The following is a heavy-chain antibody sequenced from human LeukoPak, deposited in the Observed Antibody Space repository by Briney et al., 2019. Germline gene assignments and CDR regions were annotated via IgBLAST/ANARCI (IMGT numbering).Heavy chain of an antibody. Sequence: GGSLRLSYAASGFTFSDYYMSWIRQAPGKGLEWVSYMSSSGSTIYYADSVKGRFTISRDNAKNSLYLQMNSLRAEDTAVYYCARDRRYCSGGSCYSNYYYYYGMDVWGQGTTVTVSS. D-gene: IGHD2-15*01. CDR2: MSSSGSTI. J-gene: IGHJ6*02. CDR1: GFTFSDYY. V-gene: IGHV3-11*01. CDR3: ARDRRYCSGGSCYSNYYYYYGMDV.